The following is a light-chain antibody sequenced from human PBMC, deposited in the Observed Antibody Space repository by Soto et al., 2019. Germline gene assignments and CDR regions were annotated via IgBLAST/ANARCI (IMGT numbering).Light chain of an antibody. Sequence: DIQMTQSPSTLSASVGDRVTITCRASQSIKNWLAWYQQKPGEAPKLLIYKASTLESGVPSRFSGSGSGTEFTLTISCLQPDDVATYHCQQYHHYPWTFGQGTKVETK. J-gene: IGKJ1*01. CDR3: QQYHHYPWT. CDR1: QSIKNW. V-gene: IGKV1-5*03. CDR2: KAS.